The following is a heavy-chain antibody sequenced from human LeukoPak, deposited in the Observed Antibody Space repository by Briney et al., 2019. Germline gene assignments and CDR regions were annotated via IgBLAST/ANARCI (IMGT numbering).Heavy chain of an antibody. Sequence: PGGSLGLSCAASGFTVSSNYMSWVRQAPGKGLEWVSVIYSGGSTYYADSVKGRFTISRDNSKNTLYLQMNSLRAEDTAVYYCAKSGYNRFDYWGQGTLVTVSS. V-gene: IGHV3-53*01. J-gene: IGHJ4*02. CDR1: GFTVSSNY. D-gene: IGHD5-24*01. CDR3: AKSGYNRFDY. CDR2: IYSGGST.